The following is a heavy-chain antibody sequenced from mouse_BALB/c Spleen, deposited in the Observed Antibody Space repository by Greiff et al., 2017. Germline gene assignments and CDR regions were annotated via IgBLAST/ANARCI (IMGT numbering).Heavy chain of an antibody. V-gene: IGHV5-17*02. CDR3: ARETARALYYFDY. Sequence: EVQVVESGGGLVQPGGSRKLSCAASGFTFSSFGMHWVRQAPEKGLEWVAYISSGSSTIYYADTVKGRFTISRDNPKNTLFLQMTSLRSEDTAMYYCARETARALYYFDYWGQGTTLTVSS. D-gene: IGHD3-2*01. CDR1: GFTFSSFG. J-gene: IGHJ2*01. CDR2: ISSGSSTI.